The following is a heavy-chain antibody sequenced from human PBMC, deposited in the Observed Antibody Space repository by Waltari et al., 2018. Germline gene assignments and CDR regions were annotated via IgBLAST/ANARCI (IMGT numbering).Heavy chain of an antibody. Sequence: EVQVVESGGGLAQPGGSLRLSWAASGFTLHTYWMHWVRQAPGTGLVWVSHIRSDGNIANYADSVKGRFIISRDNAKNTLFLQMNSLRVEDTAVYYCTTSHNYTTFDIWGQGTVVTVSS. CDR3: TTSHNYTTFDI. CDR1: GFTLHTYW. D-gene: IGHD3-3*01. V-gene: IGHV3-74*01. J-gene: IGHJ3*02. CDR2: IRSDGNIA.